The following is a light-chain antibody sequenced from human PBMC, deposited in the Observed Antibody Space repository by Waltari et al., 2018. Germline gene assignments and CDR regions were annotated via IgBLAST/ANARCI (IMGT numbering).Light chain of an antibody. CDR3: QQYGSSVLYT. CDR2: GAS. Sequence: VLTQSPDTVSLSPGETATLSCRASQSQTKRYLAWYQQKAGQAPRLLIYGASSRAAGIPYRCSGSGSGTDFTLTISRLEPEDSAVYYCQQYGSSVLYTFGQGTKLEIK. CDR1: QSQTKRY. J-gene: IGKJ2*01. V-gene: IGKV3-20*01.